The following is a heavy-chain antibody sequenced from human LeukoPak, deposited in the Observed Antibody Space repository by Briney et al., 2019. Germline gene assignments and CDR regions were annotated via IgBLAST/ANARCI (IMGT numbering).Heavy chain of an antibody. CDR2: LYSSGSA. J-gene: IGHJ2*01. V-gene: IGHV3-53*01. Sequence: GGSLRLSCAASGLSVSTNYMMWVRQAPGKGLECVSILYSSGSAYYADSVKGRSIISRDNSENTLYLQMNSLSAEDTAVYYCASLTGLYPWGRGTLVSVSS. D-gene: IGHD7-27*01. CDR1: GLSVSTNY. CDR3: ASLTGLYP.